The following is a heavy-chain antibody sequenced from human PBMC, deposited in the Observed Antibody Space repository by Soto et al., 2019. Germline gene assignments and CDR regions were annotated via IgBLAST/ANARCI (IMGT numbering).Heavy chain of an antibody. V-gene: IGHV1-2*02. CDR3: AREPMVRAAHGFDI. D-gene: IGHD3-10*01. CDR2: INPNSVVT. J-gene: IGHJ3*02. CDR1: GYTFTGHD. Sequence: QVQLVQSGAEVKKPGASVKVSCKASGYTFTGHDMHWVRQAPGQGLEWMGWINPNSVVTNYAQKFQGRVTMTRDTSISTAYMELSRLRSDDTAVYYCAREPMVRAAHGFDIWGQGTMVTVSS.